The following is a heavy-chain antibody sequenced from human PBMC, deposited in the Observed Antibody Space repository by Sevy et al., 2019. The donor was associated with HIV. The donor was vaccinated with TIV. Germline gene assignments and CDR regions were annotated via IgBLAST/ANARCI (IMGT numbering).Heavy chain of an antibody. V-gene: IGHV3-74*01. J-gene: IGHJ3*02. Sequence: GGSLRLSCAASGFTFSSYWMHWVRQAPGKGLVWVSRINSDGSSTSYADSVKGRFTTSRDNAKNTLYLQMNSLRAEDTAVYYCARFRHYYDSSGYYHDAFDIWGQGTMVTVSS. CDR1: GFTFSSYW. D-gene: IGHD3-22*01. CDR2: INSDGSST. CDR3: ARFRHYYDSSGYYHDAFDI.